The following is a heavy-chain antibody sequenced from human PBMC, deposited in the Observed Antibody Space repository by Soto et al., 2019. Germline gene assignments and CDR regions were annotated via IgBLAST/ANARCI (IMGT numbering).Heavy chain of an antibody. CDR3: ARTPELEYSSSALSAFDI. CDR1: GGSISSYY. V-gene: IGHV4-59*12. Sequence: QVQLQESGPGLVKPSETLSLTCPVSGGSISSYYWSWIRQPPGKGLEWIGYIYYSGSTNYNPSLKSRVTISVDTSKNQFSLKLSSVTAADTAVYYCARTPELEYSSSALSAFDIWGQGTMVTVSS. CDR2: IYYSGST. J-gene: IGHJ3*02. D-gene: IGHD6-6*01.